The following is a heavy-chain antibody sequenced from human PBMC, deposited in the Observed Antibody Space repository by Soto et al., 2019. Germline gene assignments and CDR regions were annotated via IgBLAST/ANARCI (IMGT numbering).Heavy chain of an antibody. Sequence: QVQLVESGGGVVQPGRSLRLSCAASGFTFSSYGMHWVRQAPGKGLEWVAVISYDGSSKYYADSVKGRFTISRDNSKNTLYLQMNSLRAEDTAVYYGAKDCTRVVVSNWFDPWGQGTLVTVSS. CDR2: ISYDGSSK. CDR3: AKDCTRVVVSNWFDP. V-gene: IGHV3-30*18. D-gene: IGHD2-2*01. J-gene: IGHJ5*02. CDR1: GFTFSSYG.